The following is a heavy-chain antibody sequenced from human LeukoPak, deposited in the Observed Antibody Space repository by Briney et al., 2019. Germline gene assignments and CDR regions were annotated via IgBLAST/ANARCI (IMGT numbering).Heavy chain of an antibody. D-gene: IGHD5-24*01. Sequence: GGSLRLSCAASGYTFSNYWMSWVRQAPGKGLQCLANIKQDGSETYYADSVQGRFTISRDNAKNSLYLQMNSLRAEDTAVYYCARETPRRGETRDGYRWGQGTLVTVSS. CDR3: ARETPRRGETRDGYR. CDR2: IKQDGSET. CDR1: GYTFSNYW. V-gene: IGHV3-7*01. J-gene: IGHJ4*02.